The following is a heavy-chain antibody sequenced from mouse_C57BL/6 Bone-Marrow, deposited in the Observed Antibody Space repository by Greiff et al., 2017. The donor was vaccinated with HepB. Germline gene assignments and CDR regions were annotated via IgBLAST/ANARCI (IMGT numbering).Heavy chain of an antibody. Sequence: EVMLVESGGGLVQPGGSLKLSCAASGFTFSDYGMAWVRQAPRKGPEWVAFISNLAYSIYYADTVTGRFTISRENAKNTLYLEMSSLRSEDTAMYYCARGNLYAMDYWGQGTSVTVSS. J-gene: IGHJ4*01. CDR2: ISNLAYSI. D-gene: IGHD2-1*01. CDR1: GFTFSDYG. CDR3: ARGNLYAMDY. V-gene: IGHV5-15*01.